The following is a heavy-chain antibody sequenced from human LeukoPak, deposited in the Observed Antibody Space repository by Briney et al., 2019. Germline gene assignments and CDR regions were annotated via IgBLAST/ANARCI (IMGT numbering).Heavy chain of an antibody. D-gene: IGHD2-15*01. CDR1: GFTFSSYA. V-gene: IGHV3-30-3*01. CDR2: ISYDGSNK. CDR3: ARGHATVVAPFDY. J-gene: IGHJ4*02. Sequence: GGFLRLSCAASGFTFSSYAMHWVRQAPGKGLEWVAVISYDGSNKYYADSVKGRFTISRDNSKNTLYLQMNSLRAEDTAVYYCARGHATVVAPFDYWGQGTLVTVSS.